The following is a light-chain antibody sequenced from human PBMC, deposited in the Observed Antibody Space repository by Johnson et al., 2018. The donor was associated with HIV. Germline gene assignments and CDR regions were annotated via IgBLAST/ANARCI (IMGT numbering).Light chain of an antibody. CDR3: GTWDSRLRNV. J-gene: IGLJ1*01. CDR2: DNN. Sequence: QAVLTQPPSVSAAPGQKVTISCSGSSSNIGNNYVSWYQQLPGTAPKLLIYDNNKRPSGIPDRFSGSKSGTSATLGITGLQTGDEADYYCGTWDSRLRNVFVTGTKVTVL. V-gene: IGLV1-51*01. CDR1: SSNIGNNY.